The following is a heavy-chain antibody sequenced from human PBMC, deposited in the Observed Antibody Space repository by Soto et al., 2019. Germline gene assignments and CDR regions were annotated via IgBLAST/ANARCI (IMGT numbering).Heavy chain of an antibody. CDR2: IQSDGSKK. D-gene: IGHD2-8*01. CDR3: GRDLQLGVLYFDP. V-gene: IGHV3-33*05. J-gene: IGHJ5*02. CDR1: GFIFTTYG. Sequence: QVQMVESGGGVVQPGRSLTLSCVTSGFIFTTYGMHWVRKSPGKWLDWVAAIQSDGSKKYYADSVKGRFTISRDDSKNTLYLHMNSLTAEDTADYYCGRDLQLGVLYFDPWGQGTLVTVSS.